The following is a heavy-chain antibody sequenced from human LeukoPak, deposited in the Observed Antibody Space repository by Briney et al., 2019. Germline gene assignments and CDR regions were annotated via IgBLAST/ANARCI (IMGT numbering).Heavy chain of an antibody. D-gene: IGHD6-13*01. Sequence: KTSETLSLTCTVSGGSISSYYWSWIRQPPGKGLGWIGSIYYSGSTYYNPSLKSRVTIPVDTSKNQFSLKLSSVTAADTAVYYCARDGRIAAEYDYWGQGTLVTVSS. V-gene: IGHV4-59*12. CDR2: IYYSGST. CDR3: ARDGRIAAEYDY. J-gene: IGHJ4*02. CDR1: GGSISSYY.